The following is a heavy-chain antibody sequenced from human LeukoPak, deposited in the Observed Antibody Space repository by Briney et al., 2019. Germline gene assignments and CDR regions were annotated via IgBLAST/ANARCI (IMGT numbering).Heavy chain of an antibody. Sequence: ASVKVSCKASGYTFAGYYMHWVRQAPGQGLEWMGWINPNSGGTNYAQKFQGRVTMTRDTSISTAYMELSRLRSDDTAVYYCARDEYYDSSGFDPWGQGTLVTVSS. CDR2: INPNSGGT. CDR3: ARDEYYDSSGFDP. D-gene: IGHD3-22*01. V-gene: IGHV1-2*02. J-gene: IGHJ5*02. CDR1: GYTFAGYY.